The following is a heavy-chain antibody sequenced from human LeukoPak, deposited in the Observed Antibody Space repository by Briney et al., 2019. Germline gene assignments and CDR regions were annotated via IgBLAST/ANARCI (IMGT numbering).Heavy chain of an antibody. CDR2: TLYRSNWLN. V-gene: IGHV6-1*01. CDR1: GDSISSNSAA. CDR3: AGDRPEDTAMLDP. Sequence: SQTLSLTFALSGDSISSNSAAWNWIRLSPSRGLEWLGRTLYRSNWLNDYAPSIKGRITINPDTSKNQFSLQLNSVTPEDTAVYYCAGDRPEDTAMLDPWGQGTLVTVSS. D-gene: IGHD5-18*01. J-gene: IGHJ5*02.